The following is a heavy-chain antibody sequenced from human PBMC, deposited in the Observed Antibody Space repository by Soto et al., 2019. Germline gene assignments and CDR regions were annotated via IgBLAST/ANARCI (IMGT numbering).Heavy chain of an antibody. J-gene: IGHJ6*02. CDR3: AKDQLERGGYYYYGMDV. D-gene: IGHD1-1*01. CDR1: GFTFSSYG. V-gene: IGHV3-30*18. Sequence: GGSLRLSCAASGFTFSSYGMHWVRQAPGKGLEWVAVISYDGSNKYYADSVKGRFNISRDNSKNTLYLQMNSLRAEDTAVYYCAKDQLERGGYYYYGMDVWGQGTTVTVSS. CDR2: ISYDGSNK.